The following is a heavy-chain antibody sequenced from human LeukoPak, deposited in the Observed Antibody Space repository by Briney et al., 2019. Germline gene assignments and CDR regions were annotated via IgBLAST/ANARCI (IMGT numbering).Heavy chain of an antibody. CDR2: ISGSGGST. V-gene: IGHV3-23*01. CDR3: AKDLDPRLVVPAAGFDY. D-gene: IGHD2-2*01. CDR1: GFTFSSYA. J-gene: IGHJ4*02. Sequence: GGSLRLSCAASGFTFSSYAMSWVRQAPGKGLEWVSAISGSGGSTYYADSVKGRFTISRDNSKNTLYLQMNSLRAEDTAVYYCAKDLDPRLVVPAAGFDYWGQGTLVTVSS.